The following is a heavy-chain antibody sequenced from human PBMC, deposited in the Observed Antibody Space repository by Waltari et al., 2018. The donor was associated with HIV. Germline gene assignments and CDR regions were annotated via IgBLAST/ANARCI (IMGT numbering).Heavy chain of an antibody. CDR3: ARRGPSARSGGSCWGY. V-gene: IGHV4-39*01. CDR2: IYYSGST. Sequence: QLQLQESGPGLVKPSETLSLTCTVSGGSISSSSYYWGWIRQPPGKGLEWIGSIYYSGSTYYNPSLKSRVTISVDTSKNQFSLKLSSVTAADTAVYYCARRGPSARSGGSCWGYWGQGTLVTVSS. CDR1: GGSISSSSYY. D-gene: IGHD2-15*01. J-gene: IGHJ4*02.